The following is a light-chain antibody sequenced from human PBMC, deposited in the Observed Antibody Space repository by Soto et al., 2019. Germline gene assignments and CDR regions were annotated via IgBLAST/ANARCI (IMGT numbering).Light chain of an antibody. CDR2: DAS. CDR1: QSVSSY. Sequence: EIVLTQSPATLSLSPGERATLSCRASQSVSSYLAWYQQKPGQAPRLLIYDASNRATGIPARFSGSGSGTDFTLTISSLEPEDFAVYYCQQYGSSPKYTFGQGTKLEIK. V-gene: IGKV3-11*01. CDR3: QQYGSSPKYT. J-gene: IGKJ2*01.